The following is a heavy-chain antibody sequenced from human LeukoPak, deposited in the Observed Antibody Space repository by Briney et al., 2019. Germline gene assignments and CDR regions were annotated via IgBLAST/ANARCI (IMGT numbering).Heavy chain of an antibody. CDR2: ISSSSSYI. D-gene: IGHD4-17*01. V-gene: IGHV3-21*01. CDR3: AGDGYGDYAPDY. Sequence: GGSLRLSCAASGFTFITYSMNWVRQAPGKGLEWVSSISSSSSYIYYADSVKGRFTTSRDNAKNSLYLQMNSLRAEDTAVYYCAGDGYGDYAPDYWGQGTLVTVSS. CDR1: GFTFITYS. J-gene: IGHJ4*02.